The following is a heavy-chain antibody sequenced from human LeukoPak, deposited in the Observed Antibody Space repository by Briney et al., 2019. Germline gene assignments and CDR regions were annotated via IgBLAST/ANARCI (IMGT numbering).Heavy chain of an antibody. D-gene: IGHD2-2*02. CDR1: GFTVSSNY. J-gene: IGHJ4*02. CDR3: AKDLSEKYTSDY. V-gene: IGHV3-53*05. CDR2: IYSGGST. Sequence: GGSLRLSCAASGFTVSSNYMSWVRQAPGKGLEWVSVIYSGGSTYYADSVKGRFTISRDNSKNTLYLQMNSLRAEDTAVYYCAKDLSEKYTSDYWGQGTLVTVSS.